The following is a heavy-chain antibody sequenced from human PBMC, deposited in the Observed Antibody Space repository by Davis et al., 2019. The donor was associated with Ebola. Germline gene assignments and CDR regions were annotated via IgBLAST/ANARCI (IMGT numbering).Heavy chain of an antibody. V-gene: IGHV3-49*04. CDR1: GFNFGEYA. J-gene: IGHJ4*02. D-gene: IGHD1-26*01. Sequence: GGFLRLSCTASGFNFGEYALTWVRQTPRKGLEWVGFIRNKAYGGTTEYAASVKGRFTISRDDSGNIAYLQMNSLKIEDTAVYYCARESGGGIDYWGQGTLVTVSS. CDR2: IRNKAYGGTT. CDR3: ARESGGGIDY.